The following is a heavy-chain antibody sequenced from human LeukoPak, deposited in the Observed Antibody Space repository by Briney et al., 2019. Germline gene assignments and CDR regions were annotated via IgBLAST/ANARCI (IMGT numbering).Heavy chain of an antibody. CDR3: VRSRQSTYGNYYYYGMDV. V-gene: IGHV4-30-2*01. Sequence: PSETLSPTCAVSGGSISSGGYSWSWIRQPPGKGLEWIGYIYHSGKTNYNASLKSRVTISVDRSKNQFSLKLSSVTAADTAVYYCVRSRQSTYGNYYYYGMDVWGQGTTVTVSS. CDR2: IYHSGKT. D-gene: IGHD1-14*01. CDR1: GGSISSGGYS. J-gene: IGHJ6*02.